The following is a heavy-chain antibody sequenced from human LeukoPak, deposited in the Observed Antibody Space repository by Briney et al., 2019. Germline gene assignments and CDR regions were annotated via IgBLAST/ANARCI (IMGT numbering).Heavy chain of an antibody. CDR3: ARLPGDDDAFDI. J-gene: IGHJ3*02. D-gene: IGHD2-21*01. Sequence: SETLSLTCTVSGGSISSSSYYWGWIRQPPGKGLEWIGSIYYSGSTYYNPSLKSRVTISVDTSKNRFSLKLSSVTAADTAVYYCARLPGDDDAFDIWGQGTMVTVSS. CDR1: GGSISSSSYY. V-gene: IGHV4-39*01. CDR2: IYYSGST.